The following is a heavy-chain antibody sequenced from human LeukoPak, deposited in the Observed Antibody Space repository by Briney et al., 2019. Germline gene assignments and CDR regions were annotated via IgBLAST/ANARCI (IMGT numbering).Heavy chain of an antibody. CDR3: ARVNLEPGSWDWFDP. V-gene: IGHV4-59*01. D-gene: IGHD6-13*01. CDR1: GGFIRNYH. CDR2: VYNSGTT. Sequence: KPSETLSLTCTVCGGFIRNYHWGWTRQPPGKGLEGIGNVYNSGTTDYNPSLKSRLTMSVDTSNNQFSLKLTSETAADTAIYYCARVNLEPGSWDWFDPWGQGTLVTVSS. J-gene: IGHJ5*02.